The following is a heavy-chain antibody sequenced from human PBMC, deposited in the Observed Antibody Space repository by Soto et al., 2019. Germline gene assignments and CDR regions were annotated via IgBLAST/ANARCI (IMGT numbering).Heavy chain of an antibody. V-gene: IGHV1-18*01. CDR2: ISAYNGNT. CDR1: GYTFTSYG. CDR3: ARDRRDGGSYGDFDY. Sequence: QVQLVQSGAEVKKPGASVKVSCKASGYTFTSYGISWVRQAPGQGLEWMGWISAYNGNTNYAQKLQGRVTMTTDTSTSTAYMELRSLRSDVTAVYYCARDRRDGGSYGDFDYWGQGTLVTVSS. J-gene: IGHJ4*02. D-gene: IGHD1-26*01.